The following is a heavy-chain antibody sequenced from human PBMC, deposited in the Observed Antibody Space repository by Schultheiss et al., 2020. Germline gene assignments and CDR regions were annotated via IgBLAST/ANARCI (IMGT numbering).Heavy chain of an antibody. D-gene: IGHD6-6*01. Sequence: GGSLRLSCAASGFTFSSYWMSWVRQAPGKGLEWVAAMSVNGRGSFYSDSVRGRFTISRDNSKSSLYLQMNSLRPEDTAVYYCARDARIAARYFDYWGQGTLVTGYS. J-gene: IGHJ4*02. CDR3: ARDARIAARYFDY. CDR1: GFTFSSYW. V-gene: IGHV3-30*03. CDR2: MSVNGRGS.